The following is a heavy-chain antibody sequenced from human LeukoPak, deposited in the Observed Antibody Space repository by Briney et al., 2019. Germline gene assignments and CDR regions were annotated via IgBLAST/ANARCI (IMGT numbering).Heavy chain of an antibody. D-gene: IGHD4-17*01. CDR3: ARDGASPLTYGDYVEGSYYFDY. CDR2: ISSDGSNK. Sequence: GGSLRLSCAASGFTFSSYAMHWVRQAPGKGLEWVAVISSDGSNKYYADSVKGRFTISRDNSKNTLYLQMNSLRAEDTAVYYCARDGASPLTYGDYVEGSYYFDYWGQGTLVTVSS. J-gene: IGHJ4*02. V-gene: IGHV3-30*01. CDR1: GFTFSSYA.